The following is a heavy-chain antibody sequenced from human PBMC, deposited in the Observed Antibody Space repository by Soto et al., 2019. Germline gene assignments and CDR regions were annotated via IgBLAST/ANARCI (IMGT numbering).Heavy chain of an antibody. CDR1: GGSISSGGYY. D-gene: IGHD3-3*01. J-gene: IGHJ4*02. CDR2: IYYSGST. Sequence: SETLSLTCTVSGGSISSGGYYWSWIRQHPGKGLEWIGYIYYSGSTNYNPSLKSRVTISVDTSKNQFSLKLSSVTAADTAVYYCARLVRRDNFDYWGQGTLVTVSS. V-gene: IGHV4-61*08. CDR3: ARLVRRDNFDY.